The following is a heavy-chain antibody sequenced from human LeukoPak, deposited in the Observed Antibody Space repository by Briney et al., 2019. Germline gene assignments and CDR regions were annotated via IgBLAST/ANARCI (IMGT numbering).Heavy chain of an antibody. Sequence: GRSLRLSCAASGFTFRSYGMHWVRQAPGQGLEWVAVIWYDGTTKYYADSVKGRFTISRDNSKNTLYLQMNSLSVEDTAVYFCSTEDVSGSFDYWGQGTPVTVSS. D-gene: IGHD3-10*01. CDR2: IWYDGTTK. CDR3: STEDVSGSFDY. J-gene: IGHJ4*02. V-gene: IGHV3-33*01. CDR1: GFTFRSYG.